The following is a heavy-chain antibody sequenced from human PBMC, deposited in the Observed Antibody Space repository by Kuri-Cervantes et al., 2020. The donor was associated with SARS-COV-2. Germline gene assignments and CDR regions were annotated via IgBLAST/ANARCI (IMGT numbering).Heavy chain of an antibody. D-gene: IGHD3-22*01. Sequence: SETLSLTCAVSGYSISSGYYWGWIRQPPGKGLKWIGSIYHSGSTYYNPSLKSRVTISLDTSRNQFSLKLSSVTAADSAVYYCARSGYYSRGATYYYMDVWDKGTTVTVSS. V-gene: IGHV4-38-2*01. CDR2: IYHSGST. CDR3: ARSGYYSRGATYYYMDV. J-gene: IGHJ6*03. CDR1: GYSISSGYY.